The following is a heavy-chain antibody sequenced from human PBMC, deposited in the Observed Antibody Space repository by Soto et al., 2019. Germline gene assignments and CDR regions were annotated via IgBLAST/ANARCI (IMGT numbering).Heavy chain of an antibody. J-gene: IGHJ4*02. CDR1: AGSFSHYY. V-gene: IGHV4-34*01. Sequence: PSETLSLTCAVYAGSFSHYYWNWIRQSPGKGLEWIGKIKHSGSSNYNPSLRSRVSISVDMSKNQFSLRLTSVTAADTAVYYCARVGDIVVTAFDYWGQGTLVTVSS. D-gene: IGHD2-2*01. CDR3: ARVGDIVVTAFDY. CDR2: IKHSGSS.